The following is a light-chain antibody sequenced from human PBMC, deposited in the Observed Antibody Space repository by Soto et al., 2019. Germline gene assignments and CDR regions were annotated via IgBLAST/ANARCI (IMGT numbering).Light chain of an antibody. CDR1: QSVSSSY. CDR2: GAS. Sequence: EIVLTQSPGTLSLSPGERATLSCRASQSVSSSYLAWYQQKPGQAPRLLIYGASSRATGIPDRFSGSGSGTDFTFTISRLEPEDFAVYYCQQYSSFTWTFGQGTKVEIK. V-gene: IGKV3-20*01. J-gene: IGKJ1*01. CDR3: QQYSSFTWT.